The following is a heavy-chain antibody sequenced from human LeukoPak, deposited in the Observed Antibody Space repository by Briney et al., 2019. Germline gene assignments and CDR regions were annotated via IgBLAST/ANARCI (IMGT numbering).Heavy chain of an antibody. J-gene: IGHJ4*02. CDR1: GYTFPTFG. D-gene: IGHD3-9*01. Sequence: ASVKVSCKASGYTFPTFGISWVRQAPGQGLEWMGWISAYNGNTLYAQKLQGRVIMTTDTSTSTAYMELRSLRSDDTAVYYCARSAPTLTYDILTGYLGYWGQGTLVTVSS. CDR3: ARSAPTLTYDILTGYLGY. V-gene: IGHV1-18*01. CDR2: ISAYNGNT.